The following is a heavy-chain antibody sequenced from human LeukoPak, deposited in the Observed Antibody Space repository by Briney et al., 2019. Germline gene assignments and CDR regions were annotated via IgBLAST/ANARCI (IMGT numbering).Heavy chain of an antibody. J-gene: IGHJ4*02. D-gene: IGHD3-22*01. CDR3: ASLYYYDSSGSPRI. CDR1: GGSISSSRSY. V-gene: IGHV4-39*01. CDR2: IYYSGRT. Sequence: SETLSLTCTVSGGSISSSRSYWVWIRQPPGKGLEWIGNIYYSGRTYYNPSLKSRVTISVDTSKNQFSLRLSSVTAADTAVYYCASLYYYDSSGSPRIWGQGTLVTVSS.